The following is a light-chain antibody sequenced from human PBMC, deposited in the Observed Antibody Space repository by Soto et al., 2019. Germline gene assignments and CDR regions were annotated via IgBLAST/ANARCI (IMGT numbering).Light chain of an antibody. Sequence: DVVLTQSPLSLPVTLGQPASISCRSSAGLLHINGVTFLAWLQQRPGQSPRRLMYHVANRDFGVPDRFSGSGSGTDFTLKISRVEAEDVGIYYCMQGTHRPCTFGQGTKREI. CDR1: AGLLHINGVTF. CDR3: MQGTHRPCT. J-gene: IGKJ2*02. CDR2: HVA. V-gene: IGKV2-30*02.